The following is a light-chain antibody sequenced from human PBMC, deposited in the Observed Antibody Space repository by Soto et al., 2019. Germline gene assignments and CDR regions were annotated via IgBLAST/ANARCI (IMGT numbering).Light chain of an antibody. CDR3: QQSYSTPWT. CDR1: QSISSY. V-gene: IGKV1-39*01. CDR2: AAS. J-gene: IGKJ1*01. Sequence: DIQMTQSPSSLSASVGDRVTITCRASQSISSYLNWYQQKPGKAPMLLIYAASSFQSGVPSKFSGSGSGTDFTLTISNLQPEDFATYYCQQSYSTPWTFGQGTKVEIK.